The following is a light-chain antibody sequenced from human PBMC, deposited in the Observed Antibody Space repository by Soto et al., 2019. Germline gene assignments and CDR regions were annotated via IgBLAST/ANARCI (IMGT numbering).Light chain of an antibody. Sequence: DIQMTQSPSSLSASVGDRVTITCRASLSININLNWHQQKPGKAPKLLIYLTSTLHTGVPSRFSGSGSGTDFTLTISSLQPEDSATYYCQQSYSPPFTFGQGSKLEIK. CDR3: QQSYSPPFT. CDR1: LSININ. J-gene: IGKJ2*01. V-gene: IGKV1-39*01. CDR2: LTS.